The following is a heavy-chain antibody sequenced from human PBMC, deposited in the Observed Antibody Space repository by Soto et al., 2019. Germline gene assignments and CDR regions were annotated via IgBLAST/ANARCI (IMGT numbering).Heavy chain of an antibody. V-gene: IGHV4-39*01. D-gene: IGHD1-1*01. CDR2: IYYSGST. CDR3: ASVQIHSWAFDY. J-gene: IGHJ4*02. CDR1: GGSISSSSYY. Sequence: QLQLQESGPGLVKPSETLSLTCTVSGGSISSSSYYWGWIRQPPGKGLEWIGSIYYSGSTYYNPSLKSRVTLSLATSKHQLSLKPSSVTAADTAVYYCASVQIHSWAFDYWGQGTLVTVSS.